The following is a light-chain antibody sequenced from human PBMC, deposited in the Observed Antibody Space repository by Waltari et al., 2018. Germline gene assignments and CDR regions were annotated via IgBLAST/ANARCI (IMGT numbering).Light chain of an antibody. CDR1: SSHIGGYHY. J-gene: IGLJ2*01. V-gene: IGLV2-14*03. CDR3: ASYTSTNTVI. CDR2: DVA. Sequence: QSALTQPASVSASPGQSITISCTGTSSHIGGYHYVSWYQQHPGKVPKLMIYDVARWPSGVSNRFSGSKSGNTASLTISGLQAEDEADYYCASYTSTNTVIFGGGTKVTVL.